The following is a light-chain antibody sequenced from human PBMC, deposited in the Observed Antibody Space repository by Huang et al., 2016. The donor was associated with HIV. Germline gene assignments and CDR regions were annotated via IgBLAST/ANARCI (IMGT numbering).Light chain of an antibody. Sequence: EIVLTQSPATLSLSPGERATLSCRASQSVSSYLAWYQQKPAQAPRLLIYDASNRATGIPARFSGRGSGTDFTLTISSLEPEDFAVYYCQQRRNWPPLTFGGGTRVEIK. J-gene: IGKJ4*01. V-gene: IGKV3-11*01. CDR2: DAS. CDR1: QSVSSY. CDR3: QQRRNWPPLT.